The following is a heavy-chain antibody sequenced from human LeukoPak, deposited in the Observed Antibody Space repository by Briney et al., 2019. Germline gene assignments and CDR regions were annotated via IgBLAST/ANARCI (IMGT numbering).Heavy chain of an antibody. Sequence: ASVRVSCKTSGYSFTDYYVHWVRQAPGQGLEWMGWIIPDTGDTNYAQNFQGRVTMTRDTSISTAYMELSRLRSDDTAVYYCARKKYPYYSDSRGPFDSWGQGTLVTVSS. CDR1: GYSFTDYY. J-gene: IGHJ5*01. CDR3: ARKKYPYYSDSRGPFDS. V-gene: IGHV1-2*02. D-gene: IGHD3-22*01. CDR2: IIPDTGDT.